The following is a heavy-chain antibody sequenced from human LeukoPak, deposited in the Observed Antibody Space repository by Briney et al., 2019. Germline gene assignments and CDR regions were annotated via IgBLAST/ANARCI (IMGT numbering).Heavy chain of an antibody. V-gene: IGHV3-48*01. D-gene: IGHD3-16*02. CDR1: GFTFSTYN. J-gene: IGHJ4*02. CDR3: VLSESRWRALGLLY. Sequence: GGSLRLSCAASGFTFSTYNMTWVRQAPGKGLEWISYINADSSTIQYADSVRGRFTTSRDNATNSLYLQMNSLRSEDTAVYYCVLSESRWRALGLLYWGGGSLVSVSS. CDR2: INADSSTI.